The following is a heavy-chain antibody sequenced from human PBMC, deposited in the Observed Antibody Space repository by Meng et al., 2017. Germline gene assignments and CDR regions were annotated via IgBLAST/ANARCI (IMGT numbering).Heavy chain of an antibody. D-gene: IGHD6-19*01. Sequence: EVELWELGGGLVKPGGALRISCAASGLTFSSYSMNWVRQAPGKGLEWVSSISSSSSYIYYADSVKGRFTISRDNAKNSLYLQMNSLRAEDTAVYYCARVISGWSYNWFDPWGQGTLVTVSS. V-gene: IGHV3-21*01. CDR3: ARVISGWSYNWFDP. CDR2: ISSSSSYI. CDR1: GLTFSSYS. J-gene: IGHJ5*02.